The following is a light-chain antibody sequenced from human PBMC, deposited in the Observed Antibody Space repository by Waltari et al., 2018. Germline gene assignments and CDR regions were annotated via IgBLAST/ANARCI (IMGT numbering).Light chain of an antibody. CDR2: AAS. Sequence: DIQLTQSPSSLSASVGDRVPLTFRPSQGITNYLAWYQQKPGKAPKLLIYAASTLQSGVPPRFSGSGSGTDFTLTISSLQPEDVATYYCQKYTSAPLTFGPGTKVDI. CDR3: QKYTSAPLT. J-gene: IGKJ3*01. V-gene: IGKV1-27*01. CDR1: QGITNY.